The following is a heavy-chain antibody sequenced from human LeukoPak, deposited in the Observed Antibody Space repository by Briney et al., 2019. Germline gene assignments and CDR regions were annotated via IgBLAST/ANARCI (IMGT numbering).Heavy chain of an antibody. Sequence: PGGSLRLSCAASGFTFSSYGMHWVRQAPGKGLEWVAVISYDGSNKYYADSVKGRFTISRDNSKNTLYLQMNSLRAEDTAVYYCAKDGPRDEDYFDYWGRGTLVTVSS. J-gene: IGHJ4*02. CDR3: AKDGPRDEDYFDY. CDR1: GFTFSSYG. CDR2: ISYDGSNK. V-gene: IGHV3-30*18.